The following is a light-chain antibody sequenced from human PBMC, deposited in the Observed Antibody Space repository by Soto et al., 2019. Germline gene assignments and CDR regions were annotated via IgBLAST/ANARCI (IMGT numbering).Light chain of an antibody. Sequence: EIVLTQSPGTLSLSPGATATLSCRASETVDTSSLGWYQQKPGRAPSLLIYSVSRRATGIPDRFSASGSATDFTLTITRLEPEDFAVYYCHQYGSSPLTFGGATKVEI. CDR3: HQYGSSPLT. CDR1: ETVDTSS. CDR2: SVS. J-gene: IGKJ4*01. V-gene: IGKV3-20*01.